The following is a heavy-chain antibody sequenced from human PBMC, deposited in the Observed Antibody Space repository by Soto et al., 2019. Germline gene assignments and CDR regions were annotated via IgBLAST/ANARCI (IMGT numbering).Heavy chain of an antibody. J-gene: IGHJ4*02. CDR3: ARGPEVVVAAIRLGYYFDY. D-gene: IGHD2-15*01. Sequence: QVQLVESGGGVVQPGRSLRLSCAASGFTFSSYGMHWVRQAPGKGLEWVAVIWYDGSNKYYADSVKGRFTISRDNSKNTLYLQMNSLRAEDTAVYYCARGPEVVVAAIRLGYYFDYWGQGTLVTVSS. CDR1: GFTFSSYG. CDR2: IWYDGSNK. V-gene: IGHV3-33*01.